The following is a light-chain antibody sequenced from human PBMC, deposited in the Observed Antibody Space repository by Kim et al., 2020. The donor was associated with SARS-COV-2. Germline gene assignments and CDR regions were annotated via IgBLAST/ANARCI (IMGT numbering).Light chain of an antibody. CDR1: SIGLQN. J-gene: IGLJ2*01. CDR2: YDT. Sequence: APGKPARFTGGEKSIGLQNVHWYQRKPGQAPVLFIYYDTDRPSGIPERFSGSNSGNTATLTISRVEAGDEADYYCQVWDTGSDHPIFGGGTQLTVL. CDR3: QVWDTGSDHPI. V-gene: IGLV3-21*04.